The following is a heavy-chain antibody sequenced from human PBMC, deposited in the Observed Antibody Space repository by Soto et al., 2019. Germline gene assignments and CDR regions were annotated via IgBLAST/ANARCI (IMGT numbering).Heavy chain of an antibody. D-gene: IGHD2-21*02. CDR1: GGTFSSYA. CDR2: IIPIFGTA. V-gene: IGHV1-69*01. J-gene: IGHJ5*02. Sequence: QVQLVQSGAEVKKPGSSVKVSCKASGGTFSSYAISWVRQAPGQGLEWMGGIIPIFGTANYAQKLQGRVTITADESTSTAYMELSSVRSADRAVYNCARVLGVVVTFQSYNWFDHWGQGTLVSVSS. CDR3: ARVLGVVVTFQSYNWFDH.